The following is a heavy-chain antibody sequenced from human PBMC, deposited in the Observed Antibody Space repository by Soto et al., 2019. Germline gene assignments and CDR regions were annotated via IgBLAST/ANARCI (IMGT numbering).Heavy chain of an antibody. V-gene: IGHV1-2*02. J-gene: IGHJ4*02. CDR3: ARDGYCSGGSCYSVPVFDY. Sequence: GTSVKVSCKDSGYTLTGYYMRWVRQAPGQGLEWMGWINPNSGGTNYAQKFQGRVTITRDTSASTAYMELSSLRSEDTAVYYCARDGYCSGGSCYSVPVFDYWGQGTLVTVSS. CDR1: GYTLTGYY. D-gene: IGHD2-15*01. CDR2: INPNSGGT.